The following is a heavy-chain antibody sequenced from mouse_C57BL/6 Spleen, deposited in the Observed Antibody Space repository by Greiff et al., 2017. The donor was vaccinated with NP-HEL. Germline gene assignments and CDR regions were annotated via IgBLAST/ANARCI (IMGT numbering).Heavy chain of an antibody. Sequence: QVQLQQSGPGLVQPSQSLSITCTASGFSLTSYGVHWVRQSPGKGLEWLGVIWTGGSTDYNEAFMSRLSITKDNSKSQVFFKMNSLQADDTARYYCANVRDMVMDYWGQGTSVTVSS. D-gene: IGHD2-1*01. CDR2: IWTGGST. V-gene: IGHV2-5*01. J-gene: IGHJ4*01. CDR3: ANVRDMVMDY. CDR1: GFSLTSYG.